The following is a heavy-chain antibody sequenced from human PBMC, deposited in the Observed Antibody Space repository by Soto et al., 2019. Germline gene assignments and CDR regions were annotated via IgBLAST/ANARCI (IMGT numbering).Heavy chain of an antibody. V-gene: IGHV1-3*01. J-gene: IGHJ4*02. D-gene: IGHD3-22*01. CDR3: ARGGYFDNSNYLAY. CDR1: GYTFTSYG. Sequence: QVQLVQSGAEVKKPGASVKVSCRASGYTFTSYGMNWVRQAPGRGLEWMGWISPGNGNTKYSQKFQGRVTIERDTSASTAYMELSGLRSEDTAVYYCARGGYFDNSNYLAYWGLGTLVTVSS. CDR2: ISPGNGNT.